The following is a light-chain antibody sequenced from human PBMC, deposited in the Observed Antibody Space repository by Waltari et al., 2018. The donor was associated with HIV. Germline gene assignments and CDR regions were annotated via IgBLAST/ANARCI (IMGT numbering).Light chain of an antibody. V-gene: IGKV4-1*01. J-gene: IGKJ4*01. CDR3: QQYYSSVPLT. CDR2: WAS. Sequence: DIVMTQSPDSLAVSLGERVTINCKSSPSILYSSNNKNYLAWYQQKPGQPPKLLIYWASTRESGVPDRFSGSGSGADFTLTISSLQAEDVAVYYCQQYYSSVPLTFGGGTKVEIK. CDR1: PSILYSSNNKNY.